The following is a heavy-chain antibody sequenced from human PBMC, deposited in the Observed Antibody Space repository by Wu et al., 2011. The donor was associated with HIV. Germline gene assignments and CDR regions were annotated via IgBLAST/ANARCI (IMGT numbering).Heavy chain of an antibody. CDR1: GGTFSSYA. CDR3: ARDDSSGWPEGFDY. D-gene: IGHD6-19*01. Sequence: QVQLVQSGAEVKKPGSSVKVSCKASGGTFSSYAITWVRQAPGQGLEWMGRIIPLFGTANYAQKFQGRVTITADKSTSTAYMELSSLRSEDTAVYYCARDDSSGWPEGFDYWGQGTLVTVSS. J-gene: IGHJ4*02. V-gene: IGHV1-69*06. CDR2: IIPLFGTA.